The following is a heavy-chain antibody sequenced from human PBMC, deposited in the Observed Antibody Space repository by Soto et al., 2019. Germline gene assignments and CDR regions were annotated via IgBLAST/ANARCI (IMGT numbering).Heavy chain of an antibody. J-gene: IGHJ6*03. V-gene: IGHV3-33*01. CDR3: ARDGGITIFGVVIGGSSYMDV. CDR2: IWYDGSNK. CDR1: GFTFSSYG. Sequence: GGSLRLSCAASGFTFSSYGMHWVRQAPGKGLEWVAVIWYDGSNKYYADSVKGRFTISRDNSKNMLYLQMNSLRAEDTAVYYCARDGGITIFGVVIGGSSYMDVWGKGTTVTVSS. D-gene: IGHD3-3*01.